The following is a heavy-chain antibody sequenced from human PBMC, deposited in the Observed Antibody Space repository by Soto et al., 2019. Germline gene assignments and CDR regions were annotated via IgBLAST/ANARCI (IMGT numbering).Heavy chain of an antibody. V-gene: IGHV1-18*01. CDR2: ISGYNGKT. D-gene: IGHD2-15*01. CDR1: GYSITTYG. Sequence: QVQLEQSGAEVKKPGASVRVSCEVSGYSITTYGTSWVRQAPGQGLEWMGWISGYNGKTRYAQKFQGRFTMTTDASTSTAYMELKSLRFDDTAIDFCARDRVGRATVVPDDALDIWGQGTMVTVSS. J-gene: IGHJ3*02. CDR3: ARDRVGRATVVPDDALDI.